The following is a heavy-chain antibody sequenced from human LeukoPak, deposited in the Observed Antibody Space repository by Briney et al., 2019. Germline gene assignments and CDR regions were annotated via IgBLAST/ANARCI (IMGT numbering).Heavy chain of an antibody. Sequence: QPGGSLRLSCAASGFTFSNAWRNWVRQAPGKGLEWVAFISHDGNKKYYADSVKGRFTVSRDSSKSSLFLQMDSLRRDATAVYYCARDIRVRYMPMVRAVEYYQYHAMDVWGQGTTVTVYS. CDR1: GFTFSNAW. V-gene: IGHV3-30*03. CDR3: ARDIRVRYMPMVRAVEYYQYHAMDV. D-gene: IGHD3-10*01. J-gene: IGHJ6*02. CDR2: ISHDGNKK.